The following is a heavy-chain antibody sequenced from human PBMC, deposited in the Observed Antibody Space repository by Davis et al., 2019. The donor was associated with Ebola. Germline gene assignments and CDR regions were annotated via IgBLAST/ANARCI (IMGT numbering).Heavy chain of an antibody. CDR1: GGSFTDYF. CDR2: VSSTGSY. V-gene: IGHV4-4*08. J-gene: IGHJ5*02. Sequence: MPSETLSLTCAVYGGSFTDYFWSWVRQPPGKGLEWIGYVSSTGSYNYNPSLKGRVSISRDTSKNQFSLKVNSVTAADTAVYYCVSTAYDTSGWWFDPWGQGKLVTVSA. D-gene: IGHD3-22*01. CDR3: VSTAYDTSGWWFDP.